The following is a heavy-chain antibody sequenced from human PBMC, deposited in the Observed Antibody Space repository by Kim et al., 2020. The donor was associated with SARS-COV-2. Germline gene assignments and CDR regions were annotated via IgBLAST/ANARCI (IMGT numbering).Heavy chain of an antibody. Sequence: GESLKISCKGSGYSFTSYWIGWVRQMPGKGLEWMGIIYPGDSDTRYSPSFQGQVTISADKSISTAYLQWSSLKASDTAMYYCARRYPVAGPYEYHDAFDIWGQGTMVTVSS. J-gene: IGHJ3*02. CDR1: GYSFTSYW. CDR2: IYPGDSDT. D-gene: IGHD6-19*01. V-gene: IGHV5-51*01. CDR3: ARRYPVAGPYEYHDAFDI.